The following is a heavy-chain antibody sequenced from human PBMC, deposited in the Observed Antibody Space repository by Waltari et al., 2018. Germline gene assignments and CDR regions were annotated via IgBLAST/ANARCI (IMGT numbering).Heavy chain of an antibody. J-gene: IGHJ3*02. D-gene: IGHD6-19*01. V-gene: IGHV4-4*07. CDR2: IYTSGST. Sequence: QVQLRESGPGLVKPSETLSLTCTVSGGSIRSYYWTWIRRPAGKGLEWLGRIYTSGSTNYNPSLKSRVTMSVDTSKNQFSLKLSSVTAADTAVYYCARQQWLVRALSFDIWGQGTMVTVSS. CDR3: ARQQWLVRALSFDI. CDR1: GGSIRSYY.